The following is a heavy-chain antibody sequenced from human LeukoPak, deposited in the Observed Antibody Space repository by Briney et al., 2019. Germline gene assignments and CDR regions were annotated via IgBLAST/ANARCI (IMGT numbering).Heavy chain of an antibody. Sequence: GASVEVSCKASGYTFTGYHMHWVRQAPGQGLEWMGWINPNSGGTNYAQKFQGRVTMTRDTSISTAYMELSRLRSDDTAVYYCASSLEGSGSYSSATYAFDIWGQGTMVTVSS. J-gene: IGHJ3*02. D-gene: IGHD3-10*01. CDR3: ASSLEGSGSYSSATYAFDI. CDR2: INPNSGGT. V-gene: IGHV1-2*02. CDR1: GYTFTGYH.